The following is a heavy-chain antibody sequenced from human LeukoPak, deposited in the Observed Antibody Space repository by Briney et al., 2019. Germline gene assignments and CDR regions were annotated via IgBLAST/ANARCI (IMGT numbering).Heavy chain of an antibody. CDR2: INGGSGHA. CDR1: GYTFTSYA. D-gene: IGHD3-9*01. J-gene: IGHJ2*01. CDR3: ARGDWHWYFDL. V-gene: IGHV1-3*01. Sequence: ASVKVSFKTSGYTFTSYAVHWVRQAPGQGLEWMGCINGGSGHARYSERFQDRVTITRDTSTNTAYLDLRSLRSQDTAVYYCARGDWHWYFDLWGRGTLVTVSS.